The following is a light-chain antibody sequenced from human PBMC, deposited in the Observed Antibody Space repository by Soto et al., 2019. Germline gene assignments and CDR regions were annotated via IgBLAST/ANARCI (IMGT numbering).Light chain of an antibody. J-gene: IGLJ2*01. CDR2: EGS. V-gene: IGLV2-23*01. Sequence: QSALTQPASVSGSHGQSITISCTGTSSDVGSYNLVSSYQQHPGKAPKLMIYEGSKRPSGVSNRFSGSKSGNTASLTISGLQAEDEADYYCCSYAGSSTLVFGGGTKLTVL. CDR3: CSYAGSSTLV. CDR1: SSDVGSYNL.